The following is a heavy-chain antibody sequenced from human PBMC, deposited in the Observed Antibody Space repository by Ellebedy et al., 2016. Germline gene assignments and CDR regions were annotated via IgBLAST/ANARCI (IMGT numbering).Heavy chain of an antibody. D-gene: IGHD4-23*01. J-gene: IGHJ6*02. CDR3: ARDLPVVTTSPPYYYGMDV. CDR1: GYTFTSYG. CDR2: ISAYNGNT. V-gene: IGHV1-18*01. Sequence: ASVKVSCXASGYTFTSYGISWVRQAPGQGLEWMGWISAYNGNTNYAQKLQGRVTMTTDTSTSTAYMELRSLRSDDTAVYYCARDLPVVTTSPPYYYGMDVWGQGTTVTVSS.